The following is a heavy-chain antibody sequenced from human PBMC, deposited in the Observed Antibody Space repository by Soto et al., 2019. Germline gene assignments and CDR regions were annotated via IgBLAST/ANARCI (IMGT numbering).Heavy chain of an antibody. D-gene: IGHD1-26*01. CDR2: INPHGGST. V-gene: IGHV1-46*01. CDR1: RDTFTSYY. CDR3: ARSSGGNFGIIIEGTNWFAP. J-gene: IGHJ5*02. Sequence: ASVKVSCKAPRDTFTSYYISWVRQAPGQGLEWMGVINPHGGSTAYAQKFRGRVTLTRDTSASTVYMEVSSLTSEGTAMYYCARSSGGNFGIIIEGTNWFAPWGQGTLVTVSS.